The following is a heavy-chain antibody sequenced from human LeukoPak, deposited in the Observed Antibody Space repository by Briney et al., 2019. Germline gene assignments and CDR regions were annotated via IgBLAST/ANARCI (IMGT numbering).Heavy chain of an antibody. D-gene: IGHD3-3*01. CDR3: ARGITIFGVVTKGAFDI. CDR1: GYTFTSYY. V-gene: IGHV1-46*01. J-gene: IGHJ3*02. Sequence: ASVKVSCKASGYTFTSYYMHWVRQAPGQGPEWMGIINPSGGSTSYAQKFQGRVTMTRDMSTSTVYMELSSLRSEDTAVYYCARGITIFGVVTKGAFDIWGQGTMVTVSS. CDR2: INPSGGST.